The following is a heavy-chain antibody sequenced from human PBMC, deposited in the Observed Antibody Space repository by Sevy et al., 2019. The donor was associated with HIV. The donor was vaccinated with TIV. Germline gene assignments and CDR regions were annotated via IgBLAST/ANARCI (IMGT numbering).Heavy chain of an antibody. V-gene: IGHV1-8*01. CDR1: GYTFTSYD. CDR3: AGGGNLDAFDI. CDR2: MNPNSGNT. Sequence: ASVKVSCKASGYTFTSYDINWVRQATGQGLEGRGWMNPNSGNTGYAQKFQGRVTMTRNNSISTAYTELSSLRSEDTAVYYCAGGGNLDAFDIWGQGTMVTVSS. J-gene: IGHJ3*02.